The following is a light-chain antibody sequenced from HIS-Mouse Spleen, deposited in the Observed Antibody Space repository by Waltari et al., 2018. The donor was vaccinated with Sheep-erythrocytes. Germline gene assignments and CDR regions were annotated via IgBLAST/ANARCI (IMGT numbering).Light chain of an antibody. CDR2: DVS. J-gene: IGLJ1*01. Sequence: QSALTQPRSVSGSPGQSVTISCTGTSSDVGGYNYVSWYQQHPGKAPKFMIYDVSTRPSGVPARFSGSKSGNTASLTISGLQAEDEADYYCCSYAGSYNHVFATGTKVTVL. V-gene: IGLV2-11*01. CDR3: CSYAGSYNHV. CDR1: SSDVGGYNY.